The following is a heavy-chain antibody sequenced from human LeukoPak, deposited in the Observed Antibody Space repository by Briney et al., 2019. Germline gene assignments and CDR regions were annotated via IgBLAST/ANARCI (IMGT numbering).Heavy chain of an antibody. D-gene: IGHD4-17*01. Sequence: GASGKVSCKAAGFTFTSSAVQWVRRAGGHRLGGRGWMVVGSGNRDYAQKFQERVTITRDMSTSTAYMELSSLRSEDTAVYYCAAGLTPTVTPPRVLDYYYGMDVWGQGTTVTVSS. CDR2: MVVGSGNR. CDR3: AAGLTPTVTPPRVLDYYYGMDV. J-gene: IGHJ6*02. V-gene: IGHV1-58*01. CDR1: GFTFTSSA.